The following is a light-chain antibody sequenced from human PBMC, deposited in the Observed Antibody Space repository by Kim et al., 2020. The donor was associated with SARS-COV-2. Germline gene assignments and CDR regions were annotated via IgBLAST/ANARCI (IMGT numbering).Light chain of an antibody. CDR1: QGIGNS. V-gene: IGKV1-17*03. CDR3: LQHIDYPYT. J-gene: IGKJ2*01. Sequence: STSLGDRVTSPCRARQGIGNSLAWFQQKPGKVPKRLIYGSSILQSGVPSRFSGSGSGTDFTLTISSLQPEDFATYYCLQHIDYPYTFGQGTKLEI. CDR2: GSS.